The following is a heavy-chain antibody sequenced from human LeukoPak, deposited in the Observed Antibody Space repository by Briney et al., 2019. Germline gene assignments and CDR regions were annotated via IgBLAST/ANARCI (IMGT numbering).Heavy chain of an antibody. CDR1: GFTFDDYA. CDR2: ISGDGGST. V-gene: IGHV3-43*02. CDR3: AKAYGSGSYIAFDI. J-gene: IGHJ3*02. Sequence: GGSLRLSCAASGFTFDDYAMHWVRQAPGKGLEWVSLISGDGGSTHYADSVKGRFTISRDNSKNSLYLQMNSLRTEDTALYYCAKAYGSGSYIAFDIWGQGTMVTVSS. D-gene: IGHD3-10*01.